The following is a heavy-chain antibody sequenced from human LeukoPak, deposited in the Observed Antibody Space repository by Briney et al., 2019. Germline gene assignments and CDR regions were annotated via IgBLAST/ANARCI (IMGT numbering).Heavy chain of an antibody. D-gene: IGHD1-26*01. Sequence: GGSLRLSCAASGFTFSSYNMNWVRQAPGKGLEWVSSITSGSSYIYYADSVKGRFTISRDNAKNSLYLQMNSLRAEDTAVYYCARVRWELLTAVDYWGQGTLVTVSS. V-gene: IGHV3-21*01. CDR1: GFTFSSYN. CDR3: ARVRWELLTAVDY. J-gene: IGHJ4*02. CDR2: ITSGSSYI.